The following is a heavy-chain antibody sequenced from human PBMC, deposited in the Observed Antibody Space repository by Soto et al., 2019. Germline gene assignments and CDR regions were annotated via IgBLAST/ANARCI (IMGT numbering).Heavy chain of an antibody. CDR2: IYYSGSS. J-gene: IGHJ5*02. V-gene: IGHV4-31*03. D-gene: IGHD3-10*01. CDR1: GGSISSGGYY. Sequence: QVQLQESGPGLVKPSQTLSLTCTVSGGSISSGGYYWSWIRQHLGKGLEWIGYIYYSGSSYYNPSLKSRVTISVDTSKNQFSLKLSSVTAADTAVYYCARGSGQSGVDWFDPWGQGTLVTVSS. CDR3: ARGSGQSGVDWFDP.